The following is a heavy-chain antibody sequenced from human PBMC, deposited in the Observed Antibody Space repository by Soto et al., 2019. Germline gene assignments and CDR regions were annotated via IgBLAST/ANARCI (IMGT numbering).Heavy chain of an antibody. D-gene: IGHD2-21*02. V-gene: IGHV3-30*03. CDR3: ATGLDDCCGDCYSEYYFDY. CDR1: GFTFSSYG. Sequence: QVQLVESGGGVVQPGRSLRLSCAASGFTFSSYGMHWVRQAPGKGLEWVAVISYDGSNKYYADSVKGRFTISRDNSKNTLYLQMNSLRADDTAVYYCATGLDDCCGDCYSEYYFDYWGQGTLVTVSS. J-gene: IGHJ4*02. CDR2: ISYDGSNK.